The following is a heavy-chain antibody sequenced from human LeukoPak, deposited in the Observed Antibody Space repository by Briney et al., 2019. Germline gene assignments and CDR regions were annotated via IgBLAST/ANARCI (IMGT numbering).Heavy chain of an antibody. CDR2: INPNSGGT. Sequence: ASVKVSCKASGYTFTGHYMHWVRQAPGQGLEWMGWINPNSGGTNYAQKFQGRVTMTRDTSISTAYMELSRLRSDDTAVYYCARYRTGASVNFDHWGQGTLVTVSS. D-gene: IGHD1-26*01. CDR1: GYTFTGHY. J-gene: IGHJ4*02. CDR3: ARYRTGASVNFDH. V-gene: IGHV1-2*02.